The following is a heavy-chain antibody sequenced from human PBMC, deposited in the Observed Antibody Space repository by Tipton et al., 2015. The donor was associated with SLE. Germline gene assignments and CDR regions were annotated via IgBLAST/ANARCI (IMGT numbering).Heavy chain of an antibody. CDR2: IYNSGSG. J-gene: IGHJ3*02. Sequence: LRLSCTVSGGSISSHYWSWIRQPPGKGQEWIGYIYNSGSGNYNPSLKSRVTISVDTSKNQFSLKLSSVSAADTAVYYCARSDYYDSSGYYSYAFDIWGQGTMVTVSS. D-gene: IGHD3-22*01. CDR1: GGSISSHY. V-gene: IGHV4-59*11. CDR3: ARSDYYDSSGYYSYAFDI.